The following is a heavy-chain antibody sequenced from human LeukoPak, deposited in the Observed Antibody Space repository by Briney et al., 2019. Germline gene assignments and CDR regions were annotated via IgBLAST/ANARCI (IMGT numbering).Heavy chain of an antibody. Sequence: GESLRLSCAASGFTFSNYWMHWVRQAPGKGLEWVSRINSDETSTNYADSVRGRFTISRDNAKDTLYLQMNSLRAEDTAVYYCASRRSTSFDYWGQGTLVTVSS. J-gene: IGHJ4*02. CDR3: ASRRSTSFDY. D-gene: IGHD5/OR15-5a*01. CDR1: GFTFSNYW. V-gene: IGHV3-74*01. CDR2: INSDETST.